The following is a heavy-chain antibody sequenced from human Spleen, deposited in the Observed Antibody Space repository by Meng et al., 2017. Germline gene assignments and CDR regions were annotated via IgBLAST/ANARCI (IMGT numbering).Heavy chain of an antibody. CDR3: ARGPTTMAHDFDY. CDR1: GVSFSDYY. D-gene: IGHD4-11*01. V-gene: IGHV4-34*01. Sequence: QVPLEPWGAGLLTPSDTLSRTAVVSGVSFSDYYWSWNRQPPGKGLEWIGEINHSGSTNYNPSLESRATISVDTSQNNLSLKLSSVTAADSAVYYCARGPTTMAHDFDYWGQGTLVTVSS. CDR2: INHSGST. J-gene: IGHJ4*02.